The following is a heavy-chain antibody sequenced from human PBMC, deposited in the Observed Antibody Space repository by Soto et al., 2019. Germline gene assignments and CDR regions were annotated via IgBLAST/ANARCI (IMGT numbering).Heavy chain of an antibody. CDR1: GGSFSAYG. J-gene: IGHJ5*02. CDR2: TIPMSGKT. D-gene: IGHD3-10*01. CDR3: ALSPRGDFRWFDP. V-gene: IGHV1-69*06. Sequence: QVQLMQSGAEVKKPGSSVRVSCKASGGSFSAYGFCWIRQAPGQGLEWVGGTIPMSGKTHYAQKFQDRVTITADKSTTTLSLDMSRLRSEDTAIYYCALSPRGDFRWFDPWGQGTLVIVSS.